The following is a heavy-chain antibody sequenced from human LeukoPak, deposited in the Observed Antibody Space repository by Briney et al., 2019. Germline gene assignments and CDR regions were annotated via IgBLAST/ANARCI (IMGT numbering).Heavy chain of an antibody. CDR1: GFTFSSYA. CDR3: AKDRRITMVRGVIDYFDY. D-gene: IGHD3-10*01. J-gene: IGHJ4*02. V-gene: IGHV3-23*01. CDR2: ISGSGGST. Sequence: GGSLRLSCAASGFTFSSYAMSWVRQAPGKGLEWVSAISGSGGSTYYADSVKGRFTISRDNSKNTLYLQMNSLRAEDAAVYYCAKDRRITMVRGVIDYFDYWGQGTLVTVSS.